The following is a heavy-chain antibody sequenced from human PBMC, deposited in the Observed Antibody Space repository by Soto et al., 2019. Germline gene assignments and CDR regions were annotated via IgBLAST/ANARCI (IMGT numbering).Heavy chain of an antibody. CDR1: GFTFNNGW. J-gene: IGHJ4*02. CDR2: IKSKAAGGTT. D-gene: IGHD2-15*01. V-gene: IGHV3-15*01. CDR3: TTDSTQTFCDGGPCYSVLTKIHDS. Sequence: EVQLVESGGGLVKPGGSLRLSCAASGFTFNNGWMSWVRQAPGKGLEWVGRIKSKAAGGTTDYSAPVQGRFTISRDDSKNTVTLQMNSLKTEDTAVYYCTTDSTQTFCDGGPCYSVLTKIHDSWGQGTLVTVSS.